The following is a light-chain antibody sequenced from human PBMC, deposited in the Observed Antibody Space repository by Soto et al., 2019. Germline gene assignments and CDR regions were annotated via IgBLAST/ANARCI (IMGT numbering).Light chain of an antibody. CDR2: GAS. J-gene: IGKJ5*01. CDR1: QDIGSW. Sequence: DIRMTQSPSSVSASVGDRVTITCRASQDIGSWLAWYQKKPGKAPNLLIYGASSLQSGFPSRFSGSRSGTDFTLTISSLQPEDFETYYCHQANSFAITFGQGTRRQSK. V-gene: IGKV1D-12*01. CDR3: HQANSFAIT.